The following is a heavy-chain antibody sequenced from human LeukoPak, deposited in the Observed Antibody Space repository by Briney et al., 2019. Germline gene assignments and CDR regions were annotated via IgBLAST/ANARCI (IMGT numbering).Heavy chain of an antibody. CDR1: GYTFTNYA. J-gene: IGHJ4*02. Sequence: ASVKVSCKASGYTFTNYAVHWVRQAPGQRPDWMGWINAGNGDTKYSQNFQGRVTITRDTSASTAYMELSSLTSEDTALYYCARDDCGDTCYPGGYWGQGTLVTVSS. D-gene: IGHD2-21*01. CDR3: ARDDCGDTCYPGGY. CDR2: INAGNGDT. V-gene: IGHV1-3*01.